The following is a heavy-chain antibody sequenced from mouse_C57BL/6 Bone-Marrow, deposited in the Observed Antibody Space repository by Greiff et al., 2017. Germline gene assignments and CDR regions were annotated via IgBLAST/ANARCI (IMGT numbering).Heavy chain of an antibody. CDR1: GYTFTSYW. CDR2: IDPADSYT. V-gene: IGHV1-69*01. Sequence: QVQLQQSGAELVMPGASVKLSCKASGYTFTSYWMHWVKQRPGQGLEWIGEIDPADSYTNYNQKFKGKSTLTVDKSSSTAYMQLSSLTSEDSAVYYCASEKLYWIAYWGQGTLVTVSA. J-gene: IGHJ3*01. CDR3: ASEKLYWIAY.